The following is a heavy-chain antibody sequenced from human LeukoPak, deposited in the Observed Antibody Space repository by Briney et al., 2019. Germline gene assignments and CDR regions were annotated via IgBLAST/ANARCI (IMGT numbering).Heavy chain of an antibody. Sequence: GGSLRLSCAASGFTFSRYWMHWVRQAPGKGLVWVSRIDEYGTTINYADSVKDRFTISRNNAGDTLFLQMNSLRAEDTGVYYCATDLSGRQDHWGQGTLVTVSS. CDR2: IDEYGTTI. J-gene: IGHJ4*02. D-gene: IGHD5-12*01. V-gene: IGHV3-74*01. CDR1: GFTFSRYW. CDR3: ATDLSGRQDH.